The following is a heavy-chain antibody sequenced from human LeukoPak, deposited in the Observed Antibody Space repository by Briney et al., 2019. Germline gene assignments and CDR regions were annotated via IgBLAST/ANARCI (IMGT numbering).Heavy chain of an antibody. CDR3: ARVGSSWYFDY. V-gene: IGHV3-66*01. CDR2: IYSGGST. CDR1: GFTVSSNY. Sequence: PGGSLRLSCAASGFTVSSNYMSWVRQAPGKGLEWVSVIYSGGSTYYSDSVKGRFTISRDNSKNTLYLQMNSLRAEDTAVYYCARVGSSWYFDYWGQGTLVTVSS. J-gene: IGHJ4*02. D-gene: IGHD6-13*01.